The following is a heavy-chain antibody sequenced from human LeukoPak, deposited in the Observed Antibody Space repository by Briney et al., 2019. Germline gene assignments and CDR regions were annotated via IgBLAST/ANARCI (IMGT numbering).Heavy chain of an antibody. CDR1: GYTFIVYG. J-gene: IGHJ4*02. V-gene: IGHV1-18*01. Sequence: GASVKVSCKASGYTFIVYGVSWVRQAPGQGLEWMGWIGPDQGKIVTNYAKNLQGRVTMTRDTSTSTVYMELRSLRSEDTAIYYCAKLATSDTGETYWGQGTLVTVSS. D-gene: IGHD3-16*01. CDR3: AKLATSDTGETY. CDR2: IGPDQGKIVT.